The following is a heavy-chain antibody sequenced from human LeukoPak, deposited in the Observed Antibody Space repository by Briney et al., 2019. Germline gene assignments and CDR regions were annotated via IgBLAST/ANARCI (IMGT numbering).Heavy chain of an antibody. CDR2: INQNGGVK. Sequence: GGSLRLSCAASGFTFSSYGMHWVRQAPGKGLDWVANINQNGGVKHYVDSVKGRFTISRDNAKNSLYLQMTSLRADDTAVYYCATSDDAAGTSWGQGTLVTVSS. CDR1: GFTFSSYG. CDR3: ATSDDAAGTS. V-gene: IGHV3-7*01. J-gene: IGHJ5*02. D-gene: IGHD6-25*01.